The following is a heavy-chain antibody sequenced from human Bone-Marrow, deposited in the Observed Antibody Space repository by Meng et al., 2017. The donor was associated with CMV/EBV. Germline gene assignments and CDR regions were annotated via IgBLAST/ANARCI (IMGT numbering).Heavy chain of an antibody. CDR3: TTDMAETITNVGGVITYFDH. Sequence: GESLKISCAASGFTFSSAWMNWVRQVPGKGLEWVGRIESYSDGGTTEYAAPVKGRFTISRDDSKKRLFLHMNSLKTEDTAVYYCTTDMAETITNVGGVITYFDHWGQGTLVTVSS. D-gene: IGHD3-3*01. CDR2: IESYSDGGTT. V-gene: IGHV3-15*04. CDR1: GFTFSSAW. J-gene: IGHJ4*02.